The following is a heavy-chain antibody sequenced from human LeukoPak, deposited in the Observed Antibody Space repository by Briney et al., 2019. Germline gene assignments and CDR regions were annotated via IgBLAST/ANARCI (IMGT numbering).Heavy chain of an antibody. J-gene: IGHJ6*03. V-gene: IGHV1-18*01. CDR1: GYTFTSYG. D-gene: IGHD3-3*01. Sequence: ASVKVSCKASGYTFTSYGISWVRQAPGQGLEWMGWISAYNGNTHYAQKFQGRVTITTDTSTSTAYMELRSLRSDDTAVYYCARAWSRRDYYYYMDVWGKGTTVTVSS. CDR2: ISAYNGNT. CDR3: ARAWSRRDYYYYMDV.